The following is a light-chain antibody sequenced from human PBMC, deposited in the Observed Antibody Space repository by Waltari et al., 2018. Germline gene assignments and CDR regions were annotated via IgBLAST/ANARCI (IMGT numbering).Light chain of an antibody. V-gene: IGLV3-1*01. Sequence: SYELTQPPSVSLSPRPPAHTPCPGDRVGDKDACWYQQKPGQSPVLVMYQDSKRPSGIPERFSGSNSGNTATLTISGTQAMDEADYYCQAWDSSVVFGGGTKLTVL. CDR3: QAWDSSVV. CDR1: RVGDKD. J-gene: IGLJ2*01. CDR2: QDS.